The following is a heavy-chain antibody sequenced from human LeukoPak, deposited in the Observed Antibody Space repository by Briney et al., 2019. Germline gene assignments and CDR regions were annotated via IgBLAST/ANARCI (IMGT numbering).Heavy chain of an antibody. CDR1: GGSISSSCYD. J-gene: IGHJ4*02. Sequence: RPSETLSLTCTVSGGSISSSCYDWGWLRPPPGKGLEWFGSIYYSGSTYYNPSLKSRVTISVDTSKNQFSLKLSSVTAADTAVYYCARGKRVFGNWGQGTLVTVSS. CDR2: IYYSGST. V-gene: IGHV4-39*01. D-gene: IGHD3-16*01. CDR3: ARGKRVFGN.